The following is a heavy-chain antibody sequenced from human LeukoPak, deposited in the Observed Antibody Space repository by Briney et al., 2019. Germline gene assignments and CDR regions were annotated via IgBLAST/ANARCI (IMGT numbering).Heavy chain of an antibody. CDR2: ISAYNGNT. V-gene: IGHV1-18*01. CDR3: ARDTAYYDSSGHNWFDP. CDR1: GYTFTSYG. J-gene: IGHJ5*02. Sequence: ASVKVSCKASGYTFTSYGISWVRQAPGQGLEWMGWISAYNGNTNHAQKLQGRVTMTTDTSTSTAYMELRSLRSDDTAVYYCARDTAYYDSSGHNWFDPWGQGTLVTVSS. D-gene: IGHD3-22*01.